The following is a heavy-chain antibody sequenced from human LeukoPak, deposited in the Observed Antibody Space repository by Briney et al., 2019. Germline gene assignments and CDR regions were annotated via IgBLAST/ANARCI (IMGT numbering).Heavy chain of an antibody. CDR2: ISGSGGST. CDR3: AKDRHSYEEVDY. J-gene: IGHJ4*02. CDR1: GFTFSSYA. D-gene: IGHD5-12*01. Sequence: GASLRLSCAASGFTFSSYAMSWVRQAPGKGLEWVSAISGSGGSTYYADSVKGRFTISRDNSKNTLYLQMNSLRAEDTAVYYCAKDRHSYEEVDYWGQGTLVTVSS. V-gene: IGHV3-23*01.